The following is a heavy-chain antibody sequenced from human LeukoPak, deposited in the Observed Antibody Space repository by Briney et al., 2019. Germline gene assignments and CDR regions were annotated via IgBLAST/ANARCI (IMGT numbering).Heavy chain of an antibody. D-gene: IGHD2-2*01. J-gene: IGHJ4*02. CDR1: GFTFSSYA. CDR3: AKFRGGSTSCYLIDY. CDR2: ISGSGGST. Sequence: GGSLRLSCAASGFTFSSYAMSWVRQAPGKGLEWVSGISGSGGSTYYADSVKGRLTISRDNSKNTLSLQMNSLRAEDTAVYYCAKFRGGSTSCYLIDYWGQGTLVTVSS. V-gene: IGHV3-23*01.